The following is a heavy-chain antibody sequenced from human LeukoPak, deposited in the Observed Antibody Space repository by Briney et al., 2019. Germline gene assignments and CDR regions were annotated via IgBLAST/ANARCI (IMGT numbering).Heavy chain of an antibody. CDR3: ASGSYCYGYRTYYFDY. CDR1: RGSFSGYY. V-gene: IGHV4-34*01. CDR2: INHSGST. J-gene: IGHJ4*02. Sequence: PSETLSLTRAVYRGSFSGYYWSWIRQPAGKGLEWIGEINHSGSTNYNPSLQSRVTISVDMSMNKFTLKLSSVTAADTAVYDCASGSYCYGYRTYYFDYWGQGTLVTVSS. D-gene: IGHD5-18*01.